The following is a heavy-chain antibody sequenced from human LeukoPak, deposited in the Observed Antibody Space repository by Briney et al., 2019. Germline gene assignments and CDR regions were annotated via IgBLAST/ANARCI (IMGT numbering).Heavy chain of an antibody. D-gene: IGHD3-10*01. CDR2: IIPIFGTA. J-gene: IGHJ6*04. V-gene: IGHV1-69*06. CDR1: GGTFSSYA. CDR3: ARGLPWFGELLRYGMDV. Sequence: SVKVSCKASGGTFSSYAISWVRQAPGQGLEWMGGIIPIFGTANYAQKFQGRVTITADKSTSTAYMELSSLRSEDTAVYYCARGLPWFGELLRYGMDVWGKGTTVTVSS.